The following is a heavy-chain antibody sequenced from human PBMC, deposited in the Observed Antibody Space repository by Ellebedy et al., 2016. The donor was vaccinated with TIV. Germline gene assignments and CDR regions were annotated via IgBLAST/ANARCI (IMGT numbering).Heavy chain of an antibody. V-gene: IGHV4-59*01. Sequence: MPSETLSLTCTVSGGSIYSYYWSWLRHPPGRGLEWVGYIHNVGRTSDSPSLRSRVTMSPDTSKNQFSLRLNSVTSSDTAVYYCARGVFGVHYDSGGRVVHFDNWGQGSLVPVSS. CDR3: ARGVFGVHYDSGGRVVHFDN. D-gene: IGHD3-22*01. J-gene: IGHJ4*02. CDR1: GGSIYSYY. CDR2: IHNVGRT.